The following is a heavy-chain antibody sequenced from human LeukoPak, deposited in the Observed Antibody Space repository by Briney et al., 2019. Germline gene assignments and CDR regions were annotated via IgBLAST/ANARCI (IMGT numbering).Heavy chain of an antibody. D-gene: IGHD1-26*01. CDR2: IYPGDSDT. V-gene: IGHV5-51*01. Sequence: GESLKISCKGSGYSFTSYWIGWVRQMPGKGLEWLGIIYPGDSDTRYSPSFEGQITISADKSITTAYLQWSSLKASDTAMYYCARHSGSYYWFDPWGQGTLVTVSS. J-gene: IGHJ5*02. CDR1: GYSFTSYW. CDR3: ARHSGSYYWFDP.